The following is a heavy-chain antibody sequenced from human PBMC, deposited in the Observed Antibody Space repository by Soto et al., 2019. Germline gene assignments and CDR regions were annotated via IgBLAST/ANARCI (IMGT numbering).Heavy chain of an antibody. CDR3: ARAAWGQQRLY. D-gene: IGHD6-13*01. CDR1: GFTFSSYA. J-gene: IGHJ4*02. V-gene: IGHV3-23*01. CDR2: ISGSGGST. Sequence: GGSLRLSCAASGFTFSSYAMSWVLQAPGKGLEWVSAISGSGGSTYYADSVKGRFTISRDNSKNTLYLQMNSLRAEDTAVYYCARAAWGQQRLYWGQGTLVTVSS.